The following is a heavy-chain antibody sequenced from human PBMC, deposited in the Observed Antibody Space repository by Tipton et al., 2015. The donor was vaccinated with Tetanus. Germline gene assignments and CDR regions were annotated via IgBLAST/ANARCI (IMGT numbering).Heavy chain of an antibody. Sequence: QLVQSGAEVRKPGESLKISCKASGYSFSNSNFWIGWVRQMPGKGLEWMGIIYPIDSETSYSPSFEGQVTISADKSINTAYLQWSSLVASDTAVYYCARHGSIGARQNRFDSWGQGTLVTVSS. CDR3: ARHGSIGARQNRFDS. D-gene: IGHD6-6*01. V-gene: IGHV5-51*01. CDR1: GYSFSNSNFW. CDR2: IYPIDSET. J-gene: IGHJ5*01.